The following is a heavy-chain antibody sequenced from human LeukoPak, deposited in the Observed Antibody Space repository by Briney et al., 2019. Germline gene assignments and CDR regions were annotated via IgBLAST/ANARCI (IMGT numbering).Heavy chain of an antibody. V-gene: IGHV1-8*01. CDR1: GYTFTSYD. CDR2: MNPNSGNT. Sequence: ASVKVSCKASGYTFTSYDINWVRQPTGQGLEWMGWMNPNSGNTGYAQKFQGRVTMTRNPSISTAYMELSSLRSEGPALYYCGRALRFLVGDYYCMDVWGKGATATVSS. J-gene: IGHJ6*03. D-gene: IGHD3-3*01. CDR3: GRALRFLVGDYYCMDV.